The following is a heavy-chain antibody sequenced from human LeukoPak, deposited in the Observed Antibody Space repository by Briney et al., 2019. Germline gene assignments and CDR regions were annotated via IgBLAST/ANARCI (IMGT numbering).Heavy chain of an antibody. J-gene: IGHJ4*02. CDR1: GGTFSSYA. V-gene: IGHV1-69*01. Sequence: SVKVSCKASGGTFSSYAISWVRQAPGQGLEWMGGIIPIFGTANYAQKFQGRVTITADESTSTAYTELSSLRSEDTAVYYCASDIVVVPAAEWISGDYWGQGTLVTVSS. CDR2: IIPIFGTA. CDR3: ASDIVVVPAAEWISGDY. D-gene: IGHD2-2*01.